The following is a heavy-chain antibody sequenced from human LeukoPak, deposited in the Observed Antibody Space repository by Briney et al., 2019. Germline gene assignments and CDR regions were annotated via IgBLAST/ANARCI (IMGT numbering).Heavy chain of an antibody. CDR1: GFTFSSYG. D-gene: IGHD3-10*01. V-gene: IGHV3-30*02. J-gene: IGHJ6*03. CDR2: IRYDGSNK. CDR3: AKDPTLIRFYGFREDGDYYYYMDV. Sequence: PGGSLRLSCAASGFTFSSYGMHWVRQAPGKGLEWVAFIRYDGSNKYYADSVKGRFTISRDNSKNSLYLQMNSLRTEDTALYYCAKDPTLIRFYGFREDGDYYYYMDVWGKGTTVTVSS.